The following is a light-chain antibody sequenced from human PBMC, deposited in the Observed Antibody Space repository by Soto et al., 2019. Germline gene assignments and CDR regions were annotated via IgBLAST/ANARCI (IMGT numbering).Light chain of an antibody. J-gene: IGLJ1*01. CDR2: DFS. CDR1: SSDVGTYNS. Sequence: QSVLTQPASVSGSPGQSITIFCTGTSSDVGTYNSVSWYQQHPGKVPELMIFDFSNRPSGISSRFSGSKSGNTASLTISGLKAEDEADYYCASYVGSSTYAFGTGTKVTVL. CDR3: ASYVGSSTYA. V-gene: IGLV2-14*03.